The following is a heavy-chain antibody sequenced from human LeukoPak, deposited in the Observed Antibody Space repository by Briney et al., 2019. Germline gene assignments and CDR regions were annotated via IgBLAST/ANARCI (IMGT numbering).Heavy chain of an antibody. V-gene: IGHV4-61*08. CDR1: GVSMSSGGNY. CDR3: AKSFSGTYPDLDY. D-gene: IGHD3-10*01. CDR2: IYDSGST. J-gene: IGHJ4*02. Sequence: SETLSLTCTVSGVSMSSGGNYWSWIRQPPGKGPEWIGYIYDSGSTNYNPSLRSRVTISVDTSKNQISLNLTSVTAADTAVYYCAKSFSGTYPDLDYWGQGTLVTVSS.